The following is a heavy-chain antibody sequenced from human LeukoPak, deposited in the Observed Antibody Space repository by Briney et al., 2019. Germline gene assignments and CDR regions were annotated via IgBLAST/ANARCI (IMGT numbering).Heavy chain of an antibody. Sequence: SETLSLTCTVSGGSISSYYWSWIRQPPGKGLEWIGYIYYSGSTNYNPSLKSRATISVDTSKNQFSLKLSSVTAADTAVYYCARHPTEDSGYEFDAFDIWGQGTMVTVSS. CDR3: ARHPTEDSGYEFDAFDI. D-gene: IGHD5-12*01. CDR1: GGSISSYY. J-gene: IGHJ3*02. V-gene: IGHV4-59*08. CDR2: IYYSGST.